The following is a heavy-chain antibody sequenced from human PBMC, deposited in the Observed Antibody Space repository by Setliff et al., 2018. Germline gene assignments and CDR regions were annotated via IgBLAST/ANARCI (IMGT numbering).Heavy chain of an antibody. V-gene: IGHV1-18*01. CDR3: SGSYYNDGWFDP. CDR1: GYTFTSYG. Sequence: GASVKVSCKASGYTFTSYGISWVRQVPGQGLEWMGWITIYNGNTNYAQKFQDRVSMTTDASTGTAYMELSSLTSDDTAVYYGSGSYYNDGWFDPWGQGTLVTVSS. CDR2: ITIYNGNT. J-gene: IGHJ5*02. D-gene: IGHD3-10*01.